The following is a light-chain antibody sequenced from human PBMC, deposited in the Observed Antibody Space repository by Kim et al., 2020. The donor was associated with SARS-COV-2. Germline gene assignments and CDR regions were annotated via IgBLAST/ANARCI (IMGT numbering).Light chain of an antibody. Sequence: LSPRDRPTPSRGARKSGGRSYLAWYRQSPGRAPRRLIYSAASRAKGIPDRFSGSGSGTDFTLTISRLEPEDMAVYYCKQYGGSPVTFGGGTKLEI. V-gene: IGKV3-20*01. CDR3: KQYGGSPVT. CDR2: SAA. CDR1: KSGGRSY. J-gene: IGKJ4*01.